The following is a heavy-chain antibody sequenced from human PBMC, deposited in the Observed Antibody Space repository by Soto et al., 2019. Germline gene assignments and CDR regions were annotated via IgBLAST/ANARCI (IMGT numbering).Heavy chain of an antibody. J-gene: IGHJ4*02. Sequence: GASVKVSCKASGYTFTSYAMHWVRQAPGQRLEWMGWINAGNGNTKYSQKFQGRVTITRDTSASTAYMELSSLRSEDTAVYYCARDIIKDYGDYETDYWGQGTLVTVSS. CDR2: INAGNGNT. D-gene: IGHD4-17*01. V-gene: IGHV1-3*01. CDR3: ARDIIKDYGDYETDY. CDR1: GYTFTSYA.